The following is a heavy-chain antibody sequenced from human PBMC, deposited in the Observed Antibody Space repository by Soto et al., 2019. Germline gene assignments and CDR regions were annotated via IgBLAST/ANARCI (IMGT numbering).Heavy chain of an antibody. CDR1: GFTFSDYY. D-gene: IGHD4-17*01. CDR3: ARVRTTVTTRGGAFDY. J-gene: IGHJ4*02. V-gene: IGHV3-11*01. CDR2: ISSSGSTI. Sequence: GGSLRLSCAASGFTFSDYYMSWIRQAPGKGLEWVSYISSSGSTIYYADSVKGRFTISRDNAKNSLYLQMNSLRAEDTAVYYCARVRTTVTTRGGAFDYWGQGTLLTVSS.